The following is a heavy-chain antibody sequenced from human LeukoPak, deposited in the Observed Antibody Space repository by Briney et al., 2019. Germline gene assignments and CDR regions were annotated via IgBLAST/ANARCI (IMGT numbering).Heavy chain of an antibody. J-gene: IGHJ6*03. CDR1: GFTFDDYA. CDR2: ISWNSGSI. D-gene: IGHD3-9*01. V-gene: IGHV3-9*01. CDR3: ARDGYYDILTGYYPYYYYYYMDV. Sequence: PGRSLRLSCAASGFTFDDYATHWVRQAPGKGLEWVSGISWNSGSIGYADSVKGRFTISRDNAKNSLYLQMNSLRAEDTAVYYCARDGYYDILTGYYPYYYYYYMDVWGKGTTVTVSS.